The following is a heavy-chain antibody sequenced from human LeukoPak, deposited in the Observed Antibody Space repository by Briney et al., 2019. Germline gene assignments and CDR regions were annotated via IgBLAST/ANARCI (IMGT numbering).Heavy chain of an antibody. CDR1: GGSFSGYY. CDR3: ARDLTVAAAGTGWFDP. Sequence: PSETLSLTCAVYGGSFSGYYWSWIRQPPGKGLEWIGSIYHSGSTYYNPSLKSRVTISVDTSKNQFSLKLSSVTAADTAVYYCARDLTVAAAGTGWFDPWGQGTLVTVSS. D-gene: IGHD6-13*01. J-gene: IGHJ5*02. V-gene: IGHV4-34*01. CDR2: IYHSGST.